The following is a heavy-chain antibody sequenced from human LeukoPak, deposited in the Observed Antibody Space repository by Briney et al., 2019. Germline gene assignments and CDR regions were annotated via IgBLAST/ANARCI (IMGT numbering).Heavy chain of an antibody. Sequence: ASVKVSCKASGYTFATYGISWVRQAPGQGLEWMGIINPSGGSTSYAQKFQGRVTMTRDTSTSTVYMELSSLRSEDTAVYYCARSYSYGYNSFDYWGQGTLVTVSS. J-gene: IGHJ4*02. D-gene: IGHD5-18*01. CDR1: GYTFATYG. CDR3: ARSYSYGYNSFDY. V-gene: IGHV1-46*01. CDR2: INPSGGST.